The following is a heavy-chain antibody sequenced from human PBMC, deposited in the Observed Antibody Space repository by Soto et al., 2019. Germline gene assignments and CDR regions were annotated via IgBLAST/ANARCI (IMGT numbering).Heavy chain of an antibody. D-gene: IGHD2-21*01. CDR1: GFTFSNYD. V-gene: IGHV3-13*01. CDR3: ARGSLFRPFDP. Sequence: GGSLRLSCAASGFTFSNYDMHWVRQDTGKRLEWVSGIGTAGDSYYPGSVKGRFTIFRDNAKNSLYLQMNSLGAGDTAVYYCARGSLFRPFDPWGQGTLVTVSS. CDR2: IGTAGDS. J-gene: IGHJ5*02.